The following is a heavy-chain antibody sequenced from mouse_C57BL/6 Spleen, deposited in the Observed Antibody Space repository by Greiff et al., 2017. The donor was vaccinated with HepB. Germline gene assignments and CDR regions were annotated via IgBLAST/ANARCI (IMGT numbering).Heavy chain of an antibody. V-gene: IGHV5-4*03. J-gene: IGHJ4*01. CDR2: ISDGGSYT. Sequence: EVMLVESGGGLVKPGGSLKLSCAASGFTFSSYAMSWVRQTPEKRLEWVATISDGGSYTYYPDNVKGRFTISRDNAKNNLYLQMSHLKSEDTAMYYWARVDDGNYDYYATDNWGQGASVTVSS. D-gene: IGHD2-1*01. CDR3: ARVDDGNYDYYATDN. CDR1: GFTFSSYA.